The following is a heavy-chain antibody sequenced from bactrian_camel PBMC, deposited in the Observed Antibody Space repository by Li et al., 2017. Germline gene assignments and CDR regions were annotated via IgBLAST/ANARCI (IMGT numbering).Heavy chain of an antibody. V-gene: IGHV3S31*01. Sequence: VQLVESGGGLVQPGGSLRLSCAASGFTFSSYAMTWVRQAPGKGLEWVSAITSGGGSTYYADSVEGRFTISRDNAKNTLYLQLNSLKTEDTAMYYCVRSPGGTWLTSHCWGQGTQVTVS. D-gene: IGHD6*01. J-gene: IGHJ4*01. CDR2: ITSGGGST. CDR1: GFTFSSYA. CDR3: VRSPGGTWLTSHC.